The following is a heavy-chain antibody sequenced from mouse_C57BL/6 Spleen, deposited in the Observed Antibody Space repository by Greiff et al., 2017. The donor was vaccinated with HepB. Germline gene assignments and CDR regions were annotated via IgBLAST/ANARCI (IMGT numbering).Heavy chain of an antibody. CDR3: THLRWGCFAY. V-gene: IGHV6-3*01. CDR1: GFTFSNYW. CDR2: IRLKSDNYAT. J-gene: IGHJ3*01. Sequence: EVQLVESGGGLVQPGGSMKLSCVASGFTFSNYWMNWVRQSPEKGLEWVAQIRLKSDNYATHYAESVKGRFTISRDDSKSSVYLQMNNLRAEDTGIYYCTHLRWGCFAYWGQGTLVTVSA. D-gene: IGHD2-10*01.